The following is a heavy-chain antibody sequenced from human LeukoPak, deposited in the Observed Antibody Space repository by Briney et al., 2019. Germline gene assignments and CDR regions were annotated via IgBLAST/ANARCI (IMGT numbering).Heavy chain of an antibody. CDR3: ARGRFVLVPSLERWYFDL. J-gene: IGHJ2*01. V-gene: IGHV3-13*01. CDR2: IGTEDDT. D-gene: IGHD2-8*02. Sequence: PGGSLRLSCTASGFTLRNYDMHWVRQTTEKGLEWVSGIGTEDDTFYPDSVKGRFTISRENAKNSFYLQMNSLGAGDTAVYYCARGRFVLVPSLERWYFDLWGRGTLVTVSS. CDR1: GFTLRNYD.